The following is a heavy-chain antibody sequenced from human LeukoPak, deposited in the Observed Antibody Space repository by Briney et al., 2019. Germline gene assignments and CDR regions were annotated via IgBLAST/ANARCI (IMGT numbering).Heavy chain of an antibody. Sequence: ASVKVSCKASGYTFLSYGISWVRQAPGQGLEWMGWITAYNGNTNYGQKLQGRVTMTTDTSTSTAYMELRSLRSDDTAVYYCARSPPTSGWYYFDYWGQGTLVTVSS. V-gene: IGHV1-18*01. CDR3: ARSPPTSGWYYFDY. CDR2: ITAYNGNT. CDR1: GYTFLSYG. D-gene: IGHD6-19*01. J-gene: IGHJ4*02.